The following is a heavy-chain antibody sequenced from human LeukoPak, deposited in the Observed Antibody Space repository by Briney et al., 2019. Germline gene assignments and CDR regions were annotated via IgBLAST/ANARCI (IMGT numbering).Heavy chain of an antibody. J-gene: IGHJ4*02. Sequence: PGGSLRLSCAASGFTFSNAWMNWVRQAPGKGLECVGRIKSKTDGGTIDYAAPVKGRFTISRDDSKNTLYLEMNSLKTEDAAVYYCTTYRYSYDVTGYSYFDYWGQGIPVTVSS. CDR2: IKSKTDGGTI. CDR1: GFTFSNAW. CDR3: TTYRYSYDVTGYSYFDY. D-gene: IGHD3-22*01. V-gene: IGHV3-15*01.